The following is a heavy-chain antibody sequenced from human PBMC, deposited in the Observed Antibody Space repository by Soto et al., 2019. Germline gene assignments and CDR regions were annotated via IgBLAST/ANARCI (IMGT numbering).Heavy chain of an antibody. J-gene: IGHJ4*02. CDR1: GGSFKSGSYS. Sequence: SETLSLTCTVSGGSFKSGSYSWSWIRQPPGKGLEWIGYVYHTGRTSYNPSLKSRVSISTDTSKNQFSLNLDSVTAADTAVYFCARDFAYFDSWGQGTLVTVSS. CDR3: ARDFAYFDS. V-gene: IGHV4-61*01. CDR2: VYHTGRT. D-gene: IGHD3-3*01.